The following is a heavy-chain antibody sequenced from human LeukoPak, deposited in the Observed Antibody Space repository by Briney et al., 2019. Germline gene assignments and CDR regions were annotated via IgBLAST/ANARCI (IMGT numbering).Heavy chain of an antibody. CDR3: ARDRGYSTFDY. J-gene: IGHJ4*02. CDR1: AFTFSNYW. D-gene: IGHD4-23*01. Sequence: GGSLRLSCAASAFTFSNYWMSWVRQAPGKGLEWVANIKEDGSEINYVDSVKGRFTISRDNAKNSLYLQMNSLRVDDTAVYYCARDRGYSTFDYWGQGTLVAVSS. V-gene: IGHV3-7*01. CDR2: IKEDGSEI.